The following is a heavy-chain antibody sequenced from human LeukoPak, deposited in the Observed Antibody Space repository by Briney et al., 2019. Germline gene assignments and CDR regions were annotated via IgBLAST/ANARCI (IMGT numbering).Heavy chain of an antibody. CDR2: ISAYNGNT. J-gene: IGHJ6*02. V-gene: IGHV1-18*01. CDR1: GYTFTSYG. CDR3: ARILDIVARGGPYYYGMDV. Sequence: ASVKVSCKASGYTFTSYGISWVRQAPGQGLEWRGWISAYNGNTNYAQKLQGRVTMTTDTSTSTAYMELRSLRSDDTAVYYCARILDIVARGGPYYYGMDVWGQGTTVTVSS. D-gene: IGHD5-12*01.